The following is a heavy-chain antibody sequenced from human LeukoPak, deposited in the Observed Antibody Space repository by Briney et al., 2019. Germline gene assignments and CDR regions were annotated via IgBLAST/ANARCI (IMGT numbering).Heavy chain of an antibody. CDR3: TRHFGSGRDDY. CDR2: IHYSGST. Sequence: SETLSLTCTVSGGSISSSNYYWGWIRQRPGKGLEWIGSIHYSGSTYYNPSLKSRVTVSVDTSKNQFTVNLSSVTAADTAVYYCTRHFGSGRDDYWGQGTLVTVSS. J-gene: IGHJ4*02. CDR1: GGSISSSNYY. V-gene: IGHV4-39*01. D-gene: IGHD3-10*01.